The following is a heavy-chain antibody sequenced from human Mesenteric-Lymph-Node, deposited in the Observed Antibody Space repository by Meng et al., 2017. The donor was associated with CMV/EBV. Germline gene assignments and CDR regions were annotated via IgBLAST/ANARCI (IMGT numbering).Heavy chain of an antibody. CDR1: GFIFSTYS. J-gene: IGHJ3*02. CDR3: ASYCSSTSCYWSDAFDI. CDR2: ISSSSSTI. D-gene: IGHD2-2*01. Sequence: GESLKISCAASGFIFSTYSMNWVRQAPGKGLEWVSYISSSSSTIYYADSVKGRFTISRDNAKNSLYLQMNSLRAEDTAVYYCASYCSSTSCYWSDAFDIWGQGTMVTVSS. V-gene: IGHV3-48*04.